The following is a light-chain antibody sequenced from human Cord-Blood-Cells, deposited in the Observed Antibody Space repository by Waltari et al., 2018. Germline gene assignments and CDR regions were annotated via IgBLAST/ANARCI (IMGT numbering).Light chain of an antibody. CDR1: SSDVGGYNY. V-gene: IGLV2-11*01. CDR2: DVS. Sequence: QSALTQPRSVSGSPGQSVTISCTGTSSDVGGYNYVSWYQQHPGKAPKLMLYDVSKRPAGVPGRFSGSKSGNTASLTISGLQAEDEADYYCCSYAGSYTGVFGGGTKLTVL. CDR3: CSYAGSYTGV. J-gene: IGLJ3*02.